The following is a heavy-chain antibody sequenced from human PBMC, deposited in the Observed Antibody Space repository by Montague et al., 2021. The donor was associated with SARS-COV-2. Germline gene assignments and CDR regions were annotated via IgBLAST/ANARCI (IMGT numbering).Heavy chain of an antibody. V-gene: IGHV4-39*07. J-gene: IGHJ4*02. CDR1: GGSISSSSYY. D-gene: IGHD3-22*01. Sequence: SETLSLTCTVSGGSISSSSYYWAWIRQPPGKGLEWIGSIYYRGSTYYNPSLKSRVFISVDTSKNQFSLKMTSVTAADTAVYYCAGGRQHINMVVVVVTGGEYYFDFWGQGTLVAVSS. CDR3: AGGRQHINMVVVVVTGGEYYFDF. CDR2: IYYRGST.